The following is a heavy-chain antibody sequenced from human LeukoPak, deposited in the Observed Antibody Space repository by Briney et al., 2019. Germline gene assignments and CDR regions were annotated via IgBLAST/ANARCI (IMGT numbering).Heavy chain of an antibody. D-gene: IGHD1-7*01. J-gene: IGHJ5*02. V-gene: IGHV4-39*07. CDR1: GGSISSSSYY. Sequence: KTSETLSLTCTVSGGSISSSSYYWGWIRQPPGKGLEWIGSIYYSGSTYYNPSLKSRVTISVDTSKNQFSLKLSSVTAEDTAVYYCTTYFWNWNYGFDPWGQGTLVTASS. CDR2: IYYSGST. CDR3: TTYFWNWNYGFDP.